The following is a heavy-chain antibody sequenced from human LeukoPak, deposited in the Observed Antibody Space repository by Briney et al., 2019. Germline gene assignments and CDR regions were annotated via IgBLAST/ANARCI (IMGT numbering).Heavy chain of an antibody. CDR2: IYTSGST. J-gene: IGHJ6*03. Sequence: KPSQTLSLTCTVSGGSISSGSYYWSWIRQPAGKGLEWIGRIYTSGSTNYNPSLKSRVTISVDTSKNQFSLKLSSVTAADTAVYYCARERGAGYSYGYYYYYYYMDVWGKGTTVTVSS. CDR3: ARERGAGYSYGYYYYYYYMDV. D-gene: IGHD5-18*01. V-gene: IGHV4-61*02. CDR1: GGSISSGSYY.